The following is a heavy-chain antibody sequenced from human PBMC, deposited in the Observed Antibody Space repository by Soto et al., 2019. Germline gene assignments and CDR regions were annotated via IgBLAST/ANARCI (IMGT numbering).Heavy chain of an antibody. CDR3: AADRPDWNDSQDWFDP. CDR1: GFTFTSSA. J-gene: IGHJ5*02. CDR2: IVVGSGNT. D-gene: IGHD1-1*01. V-gene: IGHV1-58*01. Sequence: SVKVSCKASGFTFTSSAVQWVRQARGQRLEWIGWIVVGSGNTNYAQKFQERVTITRDMSTSTAYMELSSLRSEDTAVYYCAADRPDWNDSQDWFDPWGQGTLVTVSS.